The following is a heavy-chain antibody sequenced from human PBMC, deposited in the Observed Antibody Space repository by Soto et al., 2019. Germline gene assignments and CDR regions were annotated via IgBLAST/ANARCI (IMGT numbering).Heavy chain of an antibody. J-gene: IGHJ5*02. Sequence: QVQLVQSGAEVKKPGASVKVSCKASGYTFTSYGISWVRQAPGRGLEWMGWINAYNGNTNYAQKLQGRVTMTTDTSSSPAHMELRSLGSDDTAAYYCARVLRPFDPWGQGPLVSVPS. CDR2: INAYNGNT. CDR3: ARVLRPFDP. D-gene: IGHD3-10*01. CDR1: GYTFTSYG. V-gene: IGHV1-18*01.